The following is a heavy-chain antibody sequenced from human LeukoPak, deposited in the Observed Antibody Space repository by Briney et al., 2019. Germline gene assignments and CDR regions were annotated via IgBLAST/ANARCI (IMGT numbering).Heavy chain of an antibody. CDR1: GGSFSGYY. J-gene: IGHJ5*02. CDR2: INHSGST. CDR3: ARDVRYYATNWFDP. Sequence: SETLSLTCAVYGGSFSGYYWSWIRQPPGKGLEWIGEINHSGSTNYNPSLKSRVTISVDTSKNQFSLKLSSVTAADTAVYYCARDVRYYATNWFDPWGQGTLVTVSS. D-gene: IGHD3-3*01. V-gene: IGHV4-34*01.